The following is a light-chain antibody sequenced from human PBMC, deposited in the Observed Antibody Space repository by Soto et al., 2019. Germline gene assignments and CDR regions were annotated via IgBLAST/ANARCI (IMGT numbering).Light chain of an antibody. CDR2: DAS. CDR3: QQYTSYST. V-gene: IGKV1-5*01. Sequence: DIQMTQSPSTLSASVGDRVTITCRASQSISSWLAWYQQKPGKAPKLLIYDASSLESGVPSRFSGSGSGTEFTITISSLQPDDFATYYCQQYTSYSTFGQGTKLEIK. CDR1: QSISSW. J-gene: IGKJ2*01.